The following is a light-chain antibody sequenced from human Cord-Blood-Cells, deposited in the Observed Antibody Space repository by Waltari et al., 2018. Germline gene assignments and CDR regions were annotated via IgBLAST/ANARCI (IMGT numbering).Light chain of an antibody. CDR2: GAS. V-gene: IGKV3-15*01. Sequence: EIVMTQYQATLSVSPGERATLSCRASQSVSSNLAWYQQKPGQAPRLLIYGASTRATGIPARFSGSGSGTEFTLTISSLQSEDFAVYYCQQYNNWPPYTFGQGTKLEIK. CDR1: QSVSSN. J-gene: IGKJ2*01. CDR3: QQYNNWPPYT.